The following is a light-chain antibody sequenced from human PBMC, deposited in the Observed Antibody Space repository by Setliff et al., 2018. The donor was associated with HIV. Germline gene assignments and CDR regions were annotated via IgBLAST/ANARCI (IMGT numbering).Light chain of an antibody. CDR1: SSNIGAGFV. V-gene: IGLV1-40*01. CDR3: QSYDSSLSGYV. J-gene: IGLJ1*01. Sequence: QSVLAQPPSVSGAPGQRVTISCTGSSSNIGAGFVVHWYKQFPGTAPKLLIYSFTNPPSGVPDRISGSMSGTSASLAIAGLQAEDEADYYCQSYDSSLSGYVVGPGTKVTV. CDR2: SFT.